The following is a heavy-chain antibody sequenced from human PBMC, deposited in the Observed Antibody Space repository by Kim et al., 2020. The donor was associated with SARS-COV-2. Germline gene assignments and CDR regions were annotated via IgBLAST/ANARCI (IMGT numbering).Heavy chain of an antibody. J-gene: IGHJ4*02. D-gene: IGHD2-2*01. Sequence: DSVKGRFTISRDNAKNSLYLQMNSLRAEDTALYYCASLAPGCSSTSCYAYWGQGSLVTVSS. V-gene: IGHV3-48*03. CDR3: ASLAPGCSSTSCYAY.